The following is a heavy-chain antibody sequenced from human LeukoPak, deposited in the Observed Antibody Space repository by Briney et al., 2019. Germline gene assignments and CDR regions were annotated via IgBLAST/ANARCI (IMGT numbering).Heavy chain of an antibody. D-gene: IGHD1-14*01. J-gene: IGHJ4*02. CDR3: ARVFVGENFDY. CDR2: ISYTGSNK. V-gene: IGHV3-48*03. Sequence: PGGSLRLSCAASGFTFSSYEMNWVRQAPGKGLEWLSYISYTGSNKYYAESVKGRFTISRDNAKNSLYLQTDSLRVEDTAVYFCARVFVGENFDYWGQGTLVTVSS. CDR1: GFTFSSYE.